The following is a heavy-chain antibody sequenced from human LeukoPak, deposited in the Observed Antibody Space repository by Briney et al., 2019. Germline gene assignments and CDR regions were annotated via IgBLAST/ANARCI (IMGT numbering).Heavy chain of an antibody. CDR3: AKSGYSTEFDY. J-gene: IGHJ4*02. CDR1: GFTFDDYA. Sequence: GGSLRLSCAASGFTFDDYAMHWVRQAPGKGLEWVSGISWNSGSIGYADSVKGRFTISRDNAKNSLYLQMNSLRAEDTALYYCAKSGYSTEFDYGGQETLVTVSS. D-gene: IGHD5-18*01. V-gene: IGHV3-9*01. CDR2: ISWNSGSI.